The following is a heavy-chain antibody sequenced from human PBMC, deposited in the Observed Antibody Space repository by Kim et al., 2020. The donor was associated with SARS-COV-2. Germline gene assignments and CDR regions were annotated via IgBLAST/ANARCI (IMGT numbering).Heavy chain of an antibody. CDR3: TTDSLFGFTMIDKSFDY. J-gene: IGHJ4*02. D-gene: IGHD3-22*01. Sequence: VKGRFTSSRDDSKNTLYLPMNSLKTEDTAVYYCTTDSLFGFTMIDKSFDYWGQGTLVTVSS. V-gene: IGHV3-15*01.